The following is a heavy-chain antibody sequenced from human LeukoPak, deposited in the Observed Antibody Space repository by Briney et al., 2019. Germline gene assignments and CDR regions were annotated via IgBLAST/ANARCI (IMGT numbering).Heavy chain of an antibody. CDR3: ARDHRPEIQYYYMDV. V-gene: IGHV3-33*01. CDR2: LSYDGNTK. D-gene: IGHD1-14*01. CDR1: GFSLSNYG. Sequence: GGSLRLSCAASGFSLSNYGMHWVRQAPGKGLEWVAALSYDGNTKHYADSVKGRFTISRDISKNTFYLQMNSLTAEDTAVYYCARDHRPEIQYYYMDVWGKGTTVAVSS. J-gene: IGHJ6*03.